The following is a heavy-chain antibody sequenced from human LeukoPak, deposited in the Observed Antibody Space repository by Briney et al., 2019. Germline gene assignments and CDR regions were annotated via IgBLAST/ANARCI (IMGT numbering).Heavy chain of an antibody. CDR2: VNSDGSRT. CDR1: GFTFTKYW. J-gene: IGHJ4*02. D-gene: IGHD4-17*01. Sequence: GGSLRLSCAAAGFTFTKYWMHWVRQAPGKGLVWVSRVNSDGSRTTYADSVKGRFTISRDNANNTLYLQMNSLTADDTAVYYCAREGSVTNDYWGQGSLVTVSS. V-gene: IGHV3-74*03. CDR3: AREGSVTNDY.